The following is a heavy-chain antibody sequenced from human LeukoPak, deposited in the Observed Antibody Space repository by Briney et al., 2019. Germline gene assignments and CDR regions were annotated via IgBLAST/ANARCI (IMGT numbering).Heavy chain of an antibody. D-gene: IGHD3-3*02. CDR3: GNHFPHFDY. Sequence: PGGSLRLSCAASGFTFSSYGTHWVRQAPGKGLEWVAVISYDGSDKYYADSVKGRFTISRDNSKNTLYLQMNSLRAEDTAVYYCGNHFPHFDYWGQGILVTVSS. V-gene: IGHV3-30*18. CDR2: ISYDGSDK. J-gene: IGHJ4*02. CDR1: GFTFSSYG.